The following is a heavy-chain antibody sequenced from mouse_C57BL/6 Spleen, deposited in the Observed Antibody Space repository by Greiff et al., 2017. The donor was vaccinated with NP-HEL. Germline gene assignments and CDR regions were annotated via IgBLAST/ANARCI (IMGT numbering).Heavy chain of an antibody. D-gene: IGHD2-3*01. CDR1: GFSFNTYA. V-gene: IGHV10-1*01. CDR2: IRSKSNNYAT. J-gene: IGHJ1*03. CDR3: VRDGLYWYFDV. Sequence: EVMLVESGGGLVQPKGSLKLSCAASGFSFNTYAMNWVRQAPGKGLEWVARIRSKSNNYATYYADSVKDRFTISRDDSESMLYLQMNNLKTEDTAMYYCVRDGLYWYFDVWGTGTTVTVSS.